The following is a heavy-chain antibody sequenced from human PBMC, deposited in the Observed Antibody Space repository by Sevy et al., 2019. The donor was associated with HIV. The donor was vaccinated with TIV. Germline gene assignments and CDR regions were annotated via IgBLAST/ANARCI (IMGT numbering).Heavy chain of an antibody. CDR3: ENDRCHTSGYYPVGAFDI. J-gene: IGHJ3*02. Sequence: GGSLRLSCSASGFTFSSYALNWVRQAPGKGLEWVSTISGSGGRTYYAASVKGRFTSSRDNSKNTLYLQMDSLRDEETAVYYCENDRCHTSGYYPVGAFDIWGQGTMVTVSS. D-gene: IGHD3-22*01. V-gene: IGHV3-23*01. CDR2: ISGSGGRT. CDR1: GFTFSSYA.